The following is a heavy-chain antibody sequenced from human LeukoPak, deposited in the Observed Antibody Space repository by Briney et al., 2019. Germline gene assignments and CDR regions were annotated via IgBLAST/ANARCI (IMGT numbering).Heavy chain of an antibody. CDR3: ATMQWLEGVDWFDP. CDR2: IRYDESNK. J-gene: IGHJ5*02. CDR1: GVIFSNYG. Sequence: GGSLRLSRAASGVIFSNYGMHWVRKAPGKGLEWVAFIRYDESNKFYADSVKGRFTISRDNSMNILFLQMNSLRAEDTAVYYCATMQWLEGVDWFDPWGQGTLVTGS. V-gene: IGHV3-30*02. D-gene: IGHD6-19*01.